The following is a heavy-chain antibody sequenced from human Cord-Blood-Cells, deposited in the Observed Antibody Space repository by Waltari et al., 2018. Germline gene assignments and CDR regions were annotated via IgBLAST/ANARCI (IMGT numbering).Heavy chain of an antibody. CDR1: GYTFTSYA. Sequence: QVQLVQSGAEVKKPGASVKVSCKASGYTFTSYAMHWVRQAPGQRLEWMGWINAGNGNTKYSQKFQGRVTITRDTSASTAYMELSNLRSEDTAVYYCAREALWGKLGIDAFDIWGQGTMVTVSS. CDR2: INAGNGNT. J-gene: IGHJ3*02. V-gene: IGHV1-3*01. D-gene: IGHD7-27*01. CDR3: AREALWGKLGIDAFDI.